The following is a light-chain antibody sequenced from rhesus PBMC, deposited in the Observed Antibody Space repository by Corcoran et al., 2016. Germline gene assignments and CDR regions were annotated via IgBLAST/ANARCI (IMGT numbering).Light chain of an antibody. CDR2: AAS. CDR1: QGINKE. V-gene: IGKV1-94*01. Sequence: DIQMTQSPSPRSASVGDRVTVTCRASQGINKELSWYQQKPVRAPTLLIYAASILQTGGSSRFSGSGLGTDYTLTLSSLQPEDVANYYCLQDYTTPYSFGQGTKVEIK. CDR3: LQDYTTPYS. J-gene: IGKJ2*01.